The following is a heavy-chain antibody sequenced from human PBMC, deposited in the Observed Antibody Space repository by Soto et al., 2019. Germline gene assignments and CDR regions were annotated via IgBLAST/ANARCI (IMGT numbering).Heavy chain of an antibody. CDR3: ARVVVAAKGGWFDP. CDR1: GGSISSGDYC. J-gene: IGHJ5*02. CDR2: MYNSGST. D-gene: IGHD2-15*01. V-gene: IGHV4-30-2*01. Sequence: SETLSLTCAVSGGSISSGDYCWSWIRQAPGKGLERIGYMYNSGSTYYNPSLKSRVTISVDRSKNQFSLKLSSVTAADTAVYYCARVVVAAKGGWFDPWGQGTLVTVSS.